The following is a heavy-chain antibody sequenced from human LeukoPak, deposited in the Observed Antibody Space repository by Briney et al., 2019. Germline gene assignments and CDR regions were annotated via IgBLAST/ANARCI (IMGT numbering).Heavy chain of an antibody. CDR1: GYTFTGYY. CDR2: INPNSGGT. D-gene: IGHD1-26*01. V-gene: IGHV1-2*02. CDR3: ASAPTYSGSYVDY. J-gene: IGHJ4*02. Sequence: ASVKVSCKASGYTFTGYYMHWVRQAPGQGLEWMGWINPNSGGTNYAQKFQGRVTMTRDTSISTAYMELSSLRSEDTAVYYCASAPTYSGSYVDYWGQGTLVTVSS.